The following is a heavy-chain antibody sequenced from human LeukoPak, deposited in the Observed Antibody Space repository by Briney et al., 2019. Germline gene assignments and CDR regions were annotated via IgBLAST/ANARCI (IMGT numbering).Heavy chain of an antibody. J-gene: IGHJ3*02. Sequence: PSETLSLTCAVYGVSFSGYYWSWIRQPPGKGLEWIWEINHSGSTNYNPSLKSRVTISVDTSKNQFSLKLSSVTAADTAVYYCARDTYYYDNSDNFDDVFDIWGQGTRVTVSS. CDR3: ARDTYYYDNSDNFDDVFDI. CDR1: GVSFSGYY. CDR2: INHSGST. D-gene: IGHD3-22*01. V-gene: IGHV4-34*01.